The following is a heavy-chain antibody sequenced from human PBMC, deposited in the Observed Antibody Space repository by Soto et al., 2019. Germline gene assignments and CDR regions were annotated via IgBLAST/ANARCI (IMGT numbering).Heavy chain of an antibody. Sequence: GGSLRLSCAASGFTFSSYWIHWVRQAPGKGLVWVSRINSDGSSTSYADSVKGRFTISRDNAKNTLYLQMNSLRAEDTAVYYCARGSHYRWFGELFLKGAWFDPWGQGTLVTVSS. D-gene: IGHD3-10*01. CDR2: INSDGSST. V-gene: IGHV3-74*01. CDR1: GFTFSSYW. J-gene: IGHJ5*02. CDR3: ARGSHYRWFGELFLKGAWFDP.